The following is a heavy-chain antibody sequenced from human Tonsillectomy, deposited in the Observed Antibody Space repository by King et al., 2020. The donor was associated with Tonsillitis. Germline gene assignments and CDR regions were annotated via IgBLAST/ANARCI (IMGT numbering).Heavy chain of an antibody. CDR1: GFTFSGYG. J-gene: IGHJ4*02. CDR2: ISSSSGTI. Sequence: VQLVESGGGLVQPGGSLRLSCAASGFTFSGYGMNWVRQTPGKGLEWVSYISSSSGTINYADSVKGRFTISRDNAKNSLYLQMNSLGAEDTAVYYCARGGAARPDYWGQGTLVTVSS. D-gene: IGHD6-6*01. V-gene: IGHV3-48*01. CDR3: ARGGAARPDY.